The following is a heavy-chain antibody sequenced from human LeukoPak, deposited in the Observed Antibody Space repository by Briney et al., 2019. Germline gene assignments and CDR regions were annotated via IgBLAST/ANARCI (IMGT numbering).Heavy chain of an antibody. CDR2: ISVSGGVR. D-gene: IGHD3-10*01. V-gene: IGHV3-48*02. CDR3: ARDTRGGYGSGSYYLDY. CDR1: GYPFSSYS. J-gene: IGHJ4*02. Sequence: GGSLRLSCVASGYPFSSYSMNWIRQAPGKGLEWVSYISVSGGVRSYADSVKGRFTISRDDARNSLYLQMNSLKDEDTAVYYCARDTRGGYGSGSYYLDYWGQGTLVTVSS.